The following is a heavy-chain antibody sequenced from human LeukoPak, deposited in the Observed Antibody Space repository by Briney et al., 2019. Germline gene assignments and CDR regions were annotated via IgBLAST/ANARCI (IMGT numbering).Heavy chain of an antibody. CDR1: GGSISSYY. CDR3: ARGDTYSSGWTAYFDY. CDR2: IYYSGST. D-gene: IGHD6-19*01. J-gene: IGHJ4*02. V-gene: IGHV4-59*01. Sequence: SETLSLTCTVSGGSISSYYWSWIRQPPGRGLAWIGHIYYSGSTNYNPSLKSRVTISVDTSKNQFTLKLNSVTAADTAVYFCARGDTYSSGWTAYFDYWGQGTLVTVSS.